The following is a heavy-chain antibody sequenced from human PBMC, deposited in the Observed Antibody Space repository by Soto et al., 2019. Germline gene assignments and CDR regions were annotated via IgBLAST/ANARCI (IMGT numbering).Heavy chain of an antibody. V-gene: IGHV4-59*11. J-gene: IGHJ5*02. CDR2: VYYSGST. CDR1: NGSIGTHY. Sequence: PSETLSLTCTVSNGSIGTHYWTWVRQPPGKGLEWIGYVYYSGSTNYNPSLKSRVGMSIDTSKNQFSLELKSVTAADTATYFCVRDYLLTGFDTWGQGTLVTVSS. CDR3: VRDYLLTGFDT. D-gene: IGHD3-9*01.